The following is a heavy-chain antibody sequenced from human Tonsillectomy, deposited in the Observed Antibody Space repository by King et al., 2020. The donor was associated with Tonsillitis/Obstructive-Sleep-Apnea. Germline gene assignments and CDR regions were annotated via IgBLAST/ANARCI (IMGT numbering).Heavy chain of an antibody. CDR3: ARGPRRKGMVRGLYYFDY. CDR2: INHSGST. Sequence: VQLQQWGAGLLKPSETLSLTCAVYGGSFSGYYWSWIRQPPGKGLEWIGEINHSGSTNYNPSLKSRVTISVDTSKNQFSLKLSSVTAADTAVYYCARGPRRKGMVRGLYYFDYWGQGTLVTVSS. J-gene: IGHJ4*02. CDR1: GGSFSGYY. V-gene: IGHV4-34*01. D-gene: IGHD3-10*01.